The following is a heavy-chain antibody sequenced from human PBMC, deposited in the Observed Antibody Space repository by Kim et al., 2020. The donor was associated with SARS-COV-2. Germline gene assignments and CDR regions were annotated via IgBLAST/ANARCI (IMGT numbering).Heavy chain of an antibody. D-gene: IGHD3-9*01. V-gene: IGHV4-39*01. Sequence: SETLSLTCTVSGGSISSSSYYWGWIRQPPGKGLEWIGSIYYSGSTYYNPSLKSRVTISVDTSKNQFSLKLSSVTAADTAVYYCARRQGLKRYFDWLLERTTDDYWGQGTLVTVSS. CDR1: GGSISSSSYY. CDR3: ARRQGLKRYFDWLLERTTDDY. CDR2: IYYSGST. J-gene: IGHJ4*02.